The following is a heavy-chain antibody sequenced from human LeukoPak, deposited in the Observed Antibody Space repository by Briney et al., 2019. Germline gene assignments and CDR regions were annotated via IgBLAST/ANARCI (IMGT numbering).Heavy chain of an antibody. CDR2: IYESGSS. D-gene: IGHD2-2*01. J-gene: IGHJ4*02. V-gene: IGHV4-38-2*02. Sequence: SETLSLTCTVSDYSIRNGNFWGWIRQPPGKGLEGFGSIYESGSSHYNRSLKSRVTISVDTSKNQVSLRLSSVTAADTAVYYCARGLTYQPIDYWGQGTLVTVSS. CDR1: DYSIRNGNF. CDR3: ARGLTYQPIDY.